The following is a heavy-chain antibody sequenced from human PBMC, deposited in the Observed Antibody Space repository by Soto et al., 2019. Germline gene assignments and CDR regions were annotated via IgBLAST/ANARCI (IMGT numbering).Heavy chain of an antibody. J-gene: IGHJ4*02. D-gene: IGHD2-15*01. CDR2: IYYSGST. Sequence: QVQLQESGPGLVKPSQTLSLTCTVSGGSISSGGYYWSWISQHPGKGLEWIGYIYYSGSTYYNPSLKSRVTISVDTSKNQFSLNLSSVTAADTAVYYCARAPTGYCSGGSCPNGDYWGQGTLVTVSS. V-gene: IGHV4-31*03. CDR1: GGSISSGGYY. CDR3: ARAPTGYCSGGSCPNGDY.